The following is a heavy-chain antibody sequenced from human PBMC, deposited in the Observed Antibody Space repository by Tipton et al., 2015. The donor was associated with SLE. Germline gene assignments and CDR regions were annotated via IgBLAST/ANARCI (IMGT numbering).Heavy chain of an antibody. V-gene: IGHV3-7*01. CDR3: ARADGVIPQI. CDR1: GFTFRSYW. D-gene: IGHD3-10*01. CDR2: IREDGSEK. J-gene: IGHJ3*02. Sequence: SLRLSCAASGFTFRSYWMSWVRQAPGKGLEWVANIREDGSEKYYVDSVKGRFTISRDNGKNSLYLEMNTLRVEDTAVYYCARADGVIPQIWGQGTMI.